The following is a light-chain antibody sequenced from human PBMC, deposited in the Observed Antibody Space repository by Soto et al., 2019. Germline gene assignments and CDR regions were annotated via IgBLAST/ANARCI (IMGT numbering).Light chain of an antibody. J-gene: IGKJ1*01. CDR1: QTISSW. CDR2: KAS. Sequence: DIQMTQAPSTLSGSVGDRVTITCRASQTISSWLAWYQQKPGKAPKLLIYKASTLKSGVPSRFSGSGSGTECTITISSLKPDDFATYYCQHYNSHSEAFGQGTKVELK. V-gene: IGKV1-5*03. CDR3: QHYNSHSEA.